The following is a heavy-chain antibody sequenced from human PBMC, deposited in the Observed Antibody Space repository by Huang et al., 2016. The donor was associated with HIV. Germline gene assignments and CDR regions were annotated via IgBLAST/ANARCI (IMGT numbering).Heavy chain of an antibody. CDR2: TYYRSKWYN. CDR1: EDSVSGNSIT. CDR3: ARGHDFYYDRRGYSFDY. D-gene: IGHD3-22*01. V-gene: IGHV6-1*01. J-gene: IGHJ4*02. Sequence: QLQQSGPGLLKPSQTLSLTCAISEDSVSGNSITWNWIRQSPSRGLAWLGRTYYRSKWYNDYAESVKSRMTIDTDTSKNQFSLQLKSVVPEDTAVYFCARGHDFYYDRRGYSFDYWGQGSLVTVSS.